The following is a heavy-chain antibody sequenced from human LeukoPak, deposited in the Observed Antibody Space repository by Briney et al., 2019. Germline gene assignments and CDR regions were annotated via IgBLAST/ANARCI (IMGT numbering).Heavy chain of an antibody. D-gene: IGHD3-22*01. V-gene: IGHV1-2*02. CDR1: GYTFTGYY. CDR2: INPNSGGT. J-gene: IGHJ4*02. Sequence: ASVKVSCKASGYTFTGYYMHWVRQAPGQGLEWMGWINPNSGGTNYAQKFQGRVTMTRDTSISTAYMELSRPRSDDTAVYYCARDGYDSSGHRYYFDYWGQGTLVTVSS. CDR3: ARDGYDSSGHRYYFDY.